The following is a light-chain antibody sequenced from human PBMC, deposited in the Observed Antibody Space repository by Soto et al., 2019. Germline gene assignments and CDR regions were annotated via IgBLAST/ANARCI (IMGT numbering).Light chain of an antibody. CDR3: QQYGSSPWT. V-gene: IGKV3-20*01. Sequence: EIVLTQSPGTLSLSPGERATLSCRASQSVSSSYLAWYQQKPGQAPRLLIYGASSRATGIPDRFSGSGSGXXXXXXXXXXXXEDFXVYYCQQYGSSPWTFGQGTKVEIK. CDR1: QSVSSSY. J-gene: IGKJ1*01. CDR2: GAS.